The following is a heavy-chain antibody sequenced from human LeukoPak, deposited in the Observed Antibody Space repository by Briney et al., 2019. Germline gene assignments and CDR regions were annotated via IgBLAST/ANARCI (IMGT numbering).Heavy chain of an antibody. D-gene: IGHD6-13*01. J-gene: IGHJ4*02. Sequence: SQSLSPTCTVSGVSLSGYYWSWIRQPPGEGVGWVGYIFYSATTNYNPSLKSRVTISVDTSKNQFSLKLRSVTAADTAVYYCAKDLDSITWRFFDYWGQGILVTVSS. V-gene: IGHV4-59*01. CDR1: GVSLSGYY. CDR2: IFYSATT. CDR3: AKDLDSITWRFFDY.